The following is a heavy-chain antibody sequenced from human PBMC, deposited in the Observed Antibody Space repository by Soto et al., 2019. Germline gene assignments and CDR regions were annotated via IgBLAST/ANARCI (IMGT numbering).Heavy chain of an antibody. J-gene: IGHJ4*02. CDR2: IYHSGST. V-gene: IGHV4-4*02. CDR1: GNSISTTNW. D-gene: IGHD3-22*01. Sequence: SESLSLTCVVSGNSISTTNWWSWVRQSPGKGLEWIGEIYHSGSTNYNPSLKSRVTISVDKSKNQFSLKLSSVTAADTAVYYCARDVGYHYDGSPSGQFDFWGQGTLVPVSS. CDR3: ARDVGYHYDGSPSGQFDF.